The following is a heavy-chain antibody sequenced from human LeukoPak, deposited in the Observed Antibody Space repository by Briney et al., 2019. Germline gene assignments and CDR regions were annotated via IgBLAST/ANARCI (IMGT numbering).Heavy chain of an antibody. CDR3: ARGGPYSSSWYTRYNWFDP. CDR2: INHSGST. CDR1: GGSFSGYY. D-gene: IGHD6-13*01. Sequence: SETLSLTCAVYGGSFSGYYWSWIRQPPGKGLEWIGEINHSGSTNYNPSLKSRVTISVGTSKNQFSLKLSSVTAADTAVYYCARGGPYSSSWYTRYNWFDPWGQGTLVTVSS. J-gene: IGHJ5*02. V-gene: IGHV4-34*01.